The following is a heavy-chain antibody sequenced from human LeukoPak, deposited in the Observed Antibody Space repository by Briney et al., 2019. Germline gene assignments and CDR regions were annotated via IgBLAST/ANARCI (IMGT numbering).Heavy chain of an antibody. V-gene: IGHV4-39*01. Sequence: PSETLSLTCTVSGGSISSSSYYWGWIRQPPGEGLEWIGSIYYTGSTYYSPSLKSRVTISADTSKNEFSLKLSSVTAADTAVYYCTSEISSASNYWGQGTVVAVSS. J-gene: IGHJ4*02. CDR1: GGSISSSSYY. D-gene: IGHD6-6*01. CDR3: TSEISSASNY. CDR2: IYYTGST.